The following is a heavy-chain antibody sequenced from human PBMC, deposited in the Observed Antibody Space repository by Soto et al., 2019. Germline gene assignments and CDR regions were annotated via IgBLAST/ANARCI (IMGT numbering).Heavy chain of an antibody. V-gene: IGHV1-46*01. J-gene: IGHJ6*02. CDR2: INPSGGRT. CDR3: ARENGDYDILTDYYPYYYYGMDV. D-gene: IGHD3-9*01. CDR1: GYTFTGYY. Sequence: QVQLEQSGAEVKKPGASVKVSCKASGYTFTGYYVDWVRQAPGQGLEWLGIINPSGGRTSYAQTLQGRITVTRDTSTSTVYMQLSSLRSEDTAVYYCARENGDYDILTDYYPYYYYGMDVWGQGTTVTVSS.